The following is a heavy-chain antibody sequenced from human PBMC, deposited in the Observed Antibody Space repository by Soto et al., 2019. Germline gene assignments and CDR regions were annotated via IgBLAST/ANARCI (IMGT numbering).Heavy chain of an antibody. CDR3: ARQRGSGSYPNYYYYYMDV. Sequence: SETLSLTCTVSGGSISSSSYYWGWIRQPPGKGLEWIGSIYYSGSTYYNPSLKSRVTISVDTSKNQFSLKLSSVTAADTAVYYCARQRGSGSYPNYYYYYMDVWGKGTTVTVSS. V-gene: IGHV4-39*01. CDR1: GGSISSSSYY. J-gene: IGHJ6*03. D-gene: IGHD3-10*01. CDR2: IYYSGST.